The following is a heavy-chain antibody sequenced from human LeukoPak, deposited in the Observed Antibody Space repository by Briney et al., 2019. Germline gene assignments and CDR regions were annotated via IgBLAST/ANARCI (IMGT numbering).Heavy chain of an antibody. CDR1: GGTFSSYA. CDR2: IIPIFGTA. V-gene: IGHV1-69*06. J-gene: IGHJ6*03. Sequence: ASVKVSCKASGGTFSSYAISWVRQAPGQGLEWMGGIIPIFGTANYAQKFQGRVTITADKSASTAYMELSSLRFYDTAVYYCARGDNYLYYYYMDVWGKGTTVTVSS. CDR3: ARGDNYLYYYYMDV.